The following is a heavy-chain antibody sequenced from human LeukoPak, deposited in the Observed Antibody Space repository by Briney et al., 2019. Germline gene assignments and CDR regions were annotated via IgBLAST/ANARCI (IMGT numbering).Heavy chain of an antibody. V-gene: IGHV1-18*01. J-gene: IGHJ6*02. CDR3: ARVYCSSTSCQYYYYYGMDV. D-gene: IGHD2-2*01. CDR1: GYTFTSYG. Sequence: ASVKVSCEASGYTFTSYGISWVRQAPGQGLEWMGWISAYNGNTNYAQKLQGRVTMTTDTSTSTAYMELRSLRSDDTAVYYCARVYCSSTSCQYYYYYGMDVWGQGTTVTVSS. CDR2: ISAYNGNT.